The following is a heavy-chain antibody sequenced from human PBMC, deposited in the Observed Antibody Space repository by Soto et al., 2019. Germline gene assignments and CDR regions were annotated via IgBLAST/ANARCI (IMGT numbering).Heavy chain of an antibody. CDR3: AKDQIRFLEWLPLDY. J-gene: IGHJ4*02. CDR1: GFTFSSYG. V-gene: IGHV3-30*18. Sequence: GGSLRLSCAASGFTFSSYGMHWVRQAPGKGLEWVAVISYDGSNKYYADSVKGRFTISRDNSKNTLYLQMNSLRAEDTAVYYCAKDQIRFLEWLPLDYWGQGTLVTVSS. CDR2: ISYDGSNK. D-gene: IGHD3-3*01.